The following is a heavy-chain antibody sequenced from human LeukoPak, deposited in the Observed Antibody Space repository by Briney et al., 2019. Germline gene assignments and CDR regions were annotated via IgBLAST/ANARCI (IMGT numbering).Heavy chain of an antibody. V-gene: IGHV3-7*01. J-gene: IGHJ4*02. Sequence: GGSLRLSCVASGFTFSSYEMNWVRQAPGKGLEWVANIKRDGSEDYYLDSVKGRFTISRDNAKSSMWLQMNSLRDEDTAVYYCARDQTPFYWGQGSLVTVSS. CDR3: ARDQTPFY. CDR1: GFTFSSYE. CDR2: IKRDGSED. D-gene: IGHD2-15*01.